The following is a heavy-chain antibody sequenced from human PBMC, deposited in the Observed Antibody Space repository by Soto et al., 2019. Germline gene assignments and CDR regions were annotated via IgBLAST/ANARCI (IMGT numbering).Heavy chain of an antibody. V-gene: IGHV1-2*04. Sequence: QVHLVQSGAEVKQPGASVKVSCKASGYTFTDYYMHWVRQAPGQGLEWMGWINPNSGGTSFAQKFQDWVTMTRATSISTAYMELSRLRSDDTAVYYCARGYSYGFWWFDPWGQGTLVTVSS. CDR3: ARGYSYGFWWFDP. D-gene: IGHD5-18*01. CDR1: GYTFTDYY. CDR2: INPNSGGT. J-gene: IGHJ5*02.